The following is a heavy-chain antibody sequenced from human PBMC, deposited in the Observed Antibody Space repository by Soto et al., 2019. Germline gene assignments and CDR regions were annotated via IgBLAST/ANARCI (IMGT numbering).Heavy chain of an antibody. D-gene: IGHD6-19*01. CDR2: IYPSDSDT. J-gene: IGHJ4*02. V-gene: IGHV5-51*01. CDR3: ARGGVSTSTGDY. CDR1: GYNFAGYW. Sequence: PGESLKISCKGSGYNFAGYWIAWVRQMPGKGLELMGIIYPSDSDTRYRPSFQGQVTISADKSISSAYLQWSSLRASDTAMYYCARGGVSTSTGDYWGQGTPVT.